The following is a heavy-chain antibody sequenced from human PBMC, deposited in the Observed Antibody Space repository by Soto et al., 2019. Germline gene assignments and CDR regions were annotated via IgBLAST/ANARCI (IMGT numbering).Heavy chain of an antibody. CDR3: ASAPYSSGYYYYMDV. CDR1: GGSISSGDYY. D-gene: IGHD3-22*01. J-gene: IGHJ6*03. CDR2: IYYSGST. V-gene: IGHV4-30-4*02. Sequence: SETLSLTCTVTGGSISSGDYYWSWIRQPPGKGLEWIGYIYYSGSTYYNPSLKSRVTISVDTSKNQFSLKLNSVTAADTAVYYCASAPYSSGYYYYMDVWGKGTMVTVSS.